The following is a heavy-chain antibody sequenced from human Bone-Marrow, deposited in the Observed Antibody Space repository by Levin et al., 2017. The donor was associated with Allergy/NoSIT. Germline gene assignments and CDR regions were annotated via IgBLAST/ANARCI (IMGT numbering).Heavy chain of an antibody. D-gene: IGHD6-6*01. J-gene: IGHJ4*02. Sequence: SQTLSLTCDVSGGSMSNSDWWNWVRQPPGKGLEWIGEIHHVGTANYNPSLKSRVTMSVDKSKNQFSLKLTSVTAADTAVYYCARWSAARQTFFDYWGQGTLVTVSS. CDR1: GGSMSNSDW. CDR3: ARWSAARQTFFDY. V-gene: IGHV4-4*02. CDR2: IHHVGTA.